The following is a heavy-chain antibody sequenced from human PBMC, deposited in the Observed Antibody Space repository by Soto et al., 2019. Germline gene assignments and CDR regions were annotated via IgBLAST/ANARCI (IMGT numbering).Heavy chain of an antibody. CDR3: ARDPYIVVVPAAPGNWFDP. V-gene: IGHV1-18*04. Sequence: ASVKVSCKASGYTFTSYGISWVRQASGQGLEWMGWISAYNGNTNYAQKLQGRVTMTTDTSTSTAYMELRSLRSDDTAVYYCARDPYIVVVPAAPGNWFDPWGQGTLVTVSS. CDR2: ISAYNGNT. CDR1: GYTFTSYG. J-gene: IGHJ5*02. D-gene: IGHD2-2*01.